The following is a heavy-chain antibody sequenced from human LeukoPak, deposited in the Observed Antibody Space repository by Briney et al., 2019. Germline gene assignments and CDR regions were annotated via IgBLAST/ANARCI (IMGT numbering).Heavy chain of an antibody. CDR1: GGSVSSYD. Sequence: SETLSLTCTVSGGSVSSYDWSWIRQPAGPGLEWIGGMYSRGKTEENTSLERRVTMSVDTSKNQFSLNLSSGTVAPTRAHYCVGRCTDLFEYCGQGTLVSVSS. V-gene: IGHV4-4*07. CDR3: VGRCTDLFEY. D-gene: IGHD2-8*01. J-gene: IGHJ4*02. CDR2: MYSRGKT.